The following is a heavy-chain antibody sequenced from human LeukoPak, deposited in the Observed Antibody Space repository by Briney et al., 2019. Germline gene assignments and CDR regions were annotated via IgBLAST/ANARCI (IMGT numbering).Heavy chain of an antibody. J-gene: IGHJ4*02. CDR2: IYYSGST. CDR3: ARIEDVQLWKKIDY. D-gene: IGHD5-18*01. Sequence: SETLSLTCTVSGGSISSYYWSWIRQPPGKGLEWIGYIYYSGSTNYNPSLKSRVTISVDTSKNQFSLKLSSVTAADTAVYYCARIEDVQLWKKIDYWGQGTLVTVSS. V-gene: IGHV4-59*01. CDR1: GGSISSYY.